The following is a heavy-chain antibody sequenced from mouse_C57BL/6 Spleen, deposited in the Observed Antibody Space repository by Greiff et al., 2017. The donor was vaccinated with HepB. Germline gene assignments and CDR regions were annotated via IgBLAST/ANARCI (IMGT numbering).Heavy chain of an antibody. J-gene: IGHJ4*01. CDR3: AREGAYYSNSRAMDY. CDR2: ISNGGGST. CDR1: GFTFSDYY. D-gene: IGHD2-5*01. Sequence: EVMLVESGGGLVQPGGSLKLSCAASGFTFSDYYMYWVRQTPEKRLEWVAYISNGGGSTYYPDTVKGRFTISRDNAKNTLYLQMSRLKSEDTAMYYCAREGAYYSNSRAMDYWGQGTSVTVSS. V-gene: IGHV5-12*01.